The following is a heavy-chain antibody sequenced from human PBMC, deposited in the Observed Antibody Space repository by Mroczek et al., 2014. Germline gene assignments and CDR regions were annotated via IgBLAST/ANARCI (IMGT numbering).Heavy chain of an antibody. CDR3: AREGGGPPRIAAAGRYNWFDP. Sequence: QVQLVESGAGLLKPSETLSLTCAVYGGSFSGYYWSWIRQPPGKGLEWIGEINHSGSTNYNPSLKSRVTISVDTSKNQFSLKLSSVTAADTAVYYCAREGGGPPRIAAAGRYNWFDPWGQGTLVTVSS. J-gene: IGHJ5*02. CDR1: GGSFSGYY. D-gene: IGHD6-13*01. CDR2: INHSGST. V-gene: IGHV4-34*01.